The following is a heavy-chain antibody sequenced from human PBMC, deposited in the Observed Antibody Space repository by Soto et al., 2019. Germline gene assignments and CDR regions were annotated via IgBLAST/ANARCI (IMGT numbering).Heavy chain of an antibody. CDR2: IYHSGST. CDR1: SGSISSSNW. D-gene: IGHD3-3*01. J-gene: IGHJ6*03. V-gene: IGHV4-4*02. CDR3: ARGSERNHEYYYYYYMDV. Sequence: SETLSLTCAVSSGSISSSNWWSWVRQPPGKGLEWIGEIYHSGSTNYNPSLKSRVTISVDKSKNQFSLKLSSVTAADTAVYYCARGSERNHEYYYYYYMDVWGKGTTVT.